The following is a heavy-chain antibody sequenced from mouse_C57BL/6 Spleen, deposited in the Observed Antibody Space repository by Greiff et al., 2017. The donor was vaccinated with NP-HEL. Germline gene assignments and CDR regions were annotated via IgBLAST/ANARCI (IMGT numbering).Heavy chain of an antibody. J-gene: IGHJ2*01. V-gene: IGHV1-53*01. CDR3: ARQGEELGDYFDY. Sequence: VQLQQPGTELVKPGASVKLSCKASGYTFTSYWMHWVKQRPGQGLEWIGNINPSNGGTNYNEKFKSKATLTVDKSSSTAYMQLSSLTSEDSAVYYCARQGEELGDYFDYWGQGTTLTVSS. D-gene: IGHD4-1*01. CDR1: GYTFTSYW. CDR2: INPSNGGT.